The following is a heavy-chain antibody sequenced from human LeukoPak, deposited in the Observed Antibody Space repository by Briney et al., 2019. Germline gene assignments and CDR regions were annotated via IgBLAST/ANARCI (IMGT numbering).Heavy chain of an antibody. V-gene: IGHV2-70*11. CDR3: ARILVRGVYKDV. J-gene: IGHJ6*02. D-gene: IGHD3-10*01. Sequence: SGPTLVNPTQTLTLTCTFSEFSLSTSGMCVSWIRQPPGKALEWLARIDWDDDKYYSTSLKTRLTISKDTSKNQVVLTMTNMDPVDTATYYCARILVRGVYKDVWGQGTTVTVSS. CDR1: EFSLSTSGMC. CDR2: IDWDDDK.